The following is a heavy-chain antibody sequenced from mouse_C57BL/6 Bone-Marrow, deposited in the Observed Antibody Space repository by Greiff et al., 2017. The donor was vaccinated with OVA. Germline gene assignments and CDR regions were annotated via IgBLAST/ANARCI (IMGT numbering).Heavy chain of an antibody. V-gene: IGHV14-4*01. CDR1: GFNIKDDY. D-gene: IGHD2-10*01. CDR2: IDPENGDT. CDR3: TTDLLGFDY. J-gene: IGHJ2*01. Sequence: VQLQQSGAELVRPGASVHLSCPASGFNIKDDYMHWVKQRPEQGLEWIGWIDPENGDTEYASKFQGKATITADTSSNTAYLQLSSLTSEDTAVYYCTTDLLGFDYWGQGTTLTVSS.